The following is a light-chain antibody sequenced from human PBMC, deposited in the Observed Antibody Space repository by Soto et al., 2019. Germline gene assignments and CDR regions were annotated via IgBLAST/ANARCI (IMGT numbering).Light chain of an antibody. CDR3: QQYGTSPRT. CDR1: QSVSSTY. V-gene: IGKV3-20*01. CDR2: GAS. J-gene: IGKJ5*01. Sequence: EIVLTQSPGTLSLSPGERATLACRASQSVSSTYLAWYQQKPGQAPRLLIYGASSRATGIPDRFSGSGSGPDFTLNISRLEPEDFAVYFCQQYGTSPRTFGQGTRLEI.